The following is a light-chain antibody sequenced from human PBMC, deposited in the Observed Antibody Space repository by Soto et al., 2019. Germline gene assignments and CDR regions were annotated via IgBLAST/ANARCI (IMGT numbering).Light chain of an antibody. V-gene: IGKV1-5*01. CDR3: QQYNSYSPRT. CDR1: QIISSW. J-gene: IGKJ1*01. CDR2: DAS. Sequence: DIQMTQSPSTLSASVGDRVTITCRASQIISSWLAWYQQKPGKAPKLLIYDASSLESGVPSRFSGSGPGTEFTLTISSLQPDDFATYYCQQYNSYSPRTFGQGTKVEIK.